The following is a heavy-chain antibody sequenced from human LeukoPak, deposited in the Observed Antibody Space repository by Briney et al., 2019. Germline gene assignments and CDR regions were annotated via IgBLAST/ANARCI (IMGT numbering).Heavy chain of an antibody. V-gene: IGHV4-59*01. J-gene: IGHJ4*02. CDR1: GGSISSYY. Sequence: PSETLSLTCTVSGGSISSYYWSWIQQPPGKGLEWIGYIYYNGSTNYNPSLKSRVTISVDTSKNQFSLKLSSVTAADTAVYYCARGYSGSYYGYWGQGTLVTVSS. CDR3: ARGYSGSYYGY. CDR2: IYYNGST. D-gene: IGHD1-26*01.